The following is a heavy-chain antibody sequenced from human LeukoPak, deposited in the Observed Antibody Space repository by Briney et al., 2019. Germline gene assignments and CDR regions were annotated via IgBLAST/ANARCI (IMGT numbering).Heavy chain of an antibody. J-gene: IGHJ4*02. CDR2: IYHSGST. CDR1: GYSISSGYY. V-gene: IGHV4-38-2*02. Sequence: SETLSLTCAVSGYSISSGYYWGWIRQPPGKGLEWIGSIYHSGSTYYNPSLKSRVTISVDTSKNQFSLKVSSVTAADTAVYYCARDWDYWGQGTLVTVSS. CDR3: ARDWDY.